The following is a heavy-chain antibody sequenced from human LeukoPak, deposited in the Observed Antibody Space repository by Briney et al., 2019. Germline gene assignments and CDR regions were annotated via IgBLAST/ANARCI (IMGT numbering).Heavy chain of an antibody. J-gene: IGHJ4*02. CDR3: ARGPGETYYYDSSGYPLDY. CDR2: IYYSGST. D-gene: IGHD3-22*01. CDR1: GGSISSYY. Sequence: PSETLSLTCTVSGGSISSYYWSWIRQPPGKGLEWIGYIYYSGSTNYNLSLKSRVTISVDTSKNQFSLKLSSVTAADTAVYYCARGPGETYYYDSSGYPLDYWGQGTLVTVSS. V-gene: IGHV4-59*01.